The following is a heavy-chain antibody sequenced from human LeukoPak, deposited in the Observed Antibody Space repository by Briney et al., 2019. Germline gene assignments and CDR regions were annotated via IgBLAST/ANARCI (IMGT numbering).Heavy chain of an antibody. CDR2: ISSSSSTI. J-gene: IGHJ4*02. V-gene: IGHV3-48*01. CDR3: ARGAGSQLVRLIFDY. Sequence: GGSLRLSCAASGFTFSSYSMNWVRQGPGKGLEWVSYISSSSSTIYYADSVKGRFTISRDNAKNSLYLQMNSLRAEDTAVYYCARGAGSQLVRLIFDYWGQGTLVTVSS. D-gene: IGHD6-13*01. CDR1: GFTFSSYS.